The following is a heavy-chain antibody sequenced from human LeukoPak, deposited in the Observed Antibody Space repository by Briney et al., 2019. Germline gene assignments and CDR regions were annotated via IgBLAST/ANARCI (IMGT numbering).Heavy chain of an antibody. CDR2: ISAYNGNT. Sequence: ASVKVSCKASGYTFSGHYLHWVRQAPGQGLEWMGWISAYNGNTNYAQKLQDRVTMTTDTSTSTAYMELRSLRSDDTAVYYCARDGRFGELFDYWGQGTLVTVSS. J-gene: IGHJ4*02. CDR1: GYTFSGHY. D-gene: IGHD3-10*01. V-gene: IGHV1-18*04. CDR3: ARDGRFGELFDY.